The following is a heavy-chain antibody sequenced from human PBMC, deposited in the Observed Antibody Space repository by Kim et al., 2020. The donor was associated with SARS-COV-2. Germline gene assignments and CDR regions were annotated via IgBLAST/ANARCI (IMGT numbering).Heavy chain of an antibody. CDR2: IYSGGST. CDR1: GFTVSSNY. J-gene: IGHJ5*02. V-gene: IGHV3-66*01. Sequence: GGSLRLSCAASGFTVSSNYMSWVRQAPGKGLEWVSVIYSGGSTYYADSVKGRFTISRDNSKNTLYLQMNSLRAEDTAVYYCAREEGGQLGFPNWFDPWGQGTLVTVSS. D-gene: IGHD1-1*01. CDR3: AREEGGQLGFPNWFDP.